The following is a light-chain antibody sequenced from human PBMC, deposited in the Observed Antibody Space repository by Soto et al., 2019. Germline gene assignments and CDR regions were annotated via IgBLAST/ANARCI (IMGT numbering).Light chain of an antibody. CDR2: EDN. J-gene: IGLJ2*01. V-gene: IGLV6-57*04. Sequence: NFMLTQPHSVSESPGKTVTISCTRSSGSIASNYLQWDQQRPGSAPTTVIYEDNQRPSGVPDRFSGSIDSSSNSASLTISGLKTEDEADYYCQSYDSSNHVVFGGGTKLTVL. CDR3: QSYDSSNHVV. CDR1: SGSIASNY.